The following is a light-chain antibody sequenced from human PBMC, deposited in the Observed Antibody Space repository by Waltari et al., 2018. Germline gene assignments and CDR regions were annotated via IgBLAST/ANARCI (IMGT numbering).Light chain of an antibody. V-gene: IGLV8-61*01. CDR1: SGPVSITSY. Sequence: QTVLTQEPSLSVSPGGTVTLTCALSSGPVSITSYATWYQQTPGLPPRTLVYKGNGRSSGVPDRFSGSILGNKAALTITGAQADDESDYYCSMYMGSGIWVFGGGTKLTVL. J-gene: IGLJ3*02. CDR2: KGN. CDR3: SMYMGSGIWV.